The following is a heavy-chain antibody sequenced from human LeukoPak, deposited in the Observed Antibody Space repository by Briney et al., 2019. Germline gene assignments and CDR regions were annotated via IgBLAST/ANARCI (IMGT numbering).Heavy chain of an antibody. J-gene: IGHJ5*02. CDR3: ARDSGRRDYDFWSGYSGWFDP. CDR1: GFTFSSYS. Sequence: GGSLRLSCAASGFTFSSYSMNWVRQAPGKGLEWVSYISSSSSTIYYADSVKGRFTISRDNAKNSLYLQMNSLGAEDTAVYYCARDSGRRDYDFWSGYSGWFDPWGQGTLVTVSS. CDR2: ISSSSSTI. D-gene: IGHD3-3*01. V-gene: IGHV3-48*01.